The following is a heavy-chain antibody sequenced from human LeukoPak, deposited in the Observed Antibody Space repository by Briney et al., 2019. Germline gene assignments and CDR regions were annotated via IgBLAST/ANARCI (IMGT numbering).Heavy chain of an antibody. CDR3: ARVSVFGGDSSGYSDY. CDR1: GFTFSSYS. CDR2: ISSSSSYI. D-gene: IGHD3-22*01. Sequence: GGSLRLSCAASGFTFSSYSMNWVRQAPGKGLEWVSSISSSSSYIYYADSVKGRFTISRDNAKNSLYLQMNSLRAEDTAVYYCARVSVFGGDSSGYSDYWGQGTLVTVSS. V-gene: IGHV3-21*01. J-gene: IGHJ4*02.